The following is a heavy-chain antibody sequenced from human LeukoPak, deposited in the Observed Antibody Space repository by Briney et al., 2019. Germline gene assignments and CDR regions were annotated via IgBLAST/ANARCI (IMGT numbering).Heavy chain of an antibody. V-gene: IGHV1-2*02. CDR2: INPNSGGT. CDR3: ARESDYDFWSGYIWFDP. J-gene: IGHJ5*02. CDR1: GYTFTGYY. D-gene: IGHD3-3*01. Sequence: ASVKVSCKASGYTFTGYYMHWVRQAPGQGLEWMGWINPNSGGTNYAQKFQGRVTMTRDTSISTAYMELSRLRSDDTAVYYCARESDYDFWSGYIWFDPWGQGTLATVSP.